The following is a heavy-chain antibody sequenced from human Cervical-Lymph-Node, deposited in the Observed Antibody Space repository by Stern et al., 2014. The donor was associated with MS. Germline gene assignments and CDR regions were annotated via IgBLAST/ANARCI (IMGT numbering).Heavy chain of an antibody. CDR2: IKQDGSEK. D-gene: IGHD3-3*01. CDR1: GFTFSSYW. V-gene: IGHV3-7*03. Sequence: EVQLVESGGGLVQPGGSLRLSCAASGFTFSSYWMSWVRQAPGKGLEWVANIKQDGSEKYYVDSVKGRFTISRDNAKNSLYLQMNSLRAEDTAVYYCARVSDYDFCSGYYCDYWGQGTLVTVSS. CDR3: ARVSDYDFCSGYYCDY. J-gene: IGHJ4*02.